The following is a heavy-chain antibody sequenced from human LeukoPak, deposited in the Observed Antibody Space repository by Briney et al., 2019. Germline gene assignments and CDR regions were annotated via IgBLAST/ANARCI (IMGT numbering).Heavy chain of an antibody. Sequence: SETLSLTCTMSAGSFPNYWSWVRQPPGKGLEWIAYIYDSGNTIYNASLESRVTASIDRSGKQISLQMSFVTAADTAVYYCATVGVVVPTSMNYYYMHIWGKGTTVTVSS. V-gene: IGHV4-59*01. CDR1: AGSFPNY. CDR3: ATVGVVVPTSMNYYYMHI. D-gene: IGHD2-21*01. J-gene: IGHJ6*03. CDR2: IYDSGNT.